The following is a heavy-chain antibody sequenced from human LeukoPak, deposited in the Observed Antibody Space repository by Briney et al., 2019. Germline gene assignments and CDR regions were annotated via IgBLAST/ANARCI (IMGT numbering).Heavy chain of an antibody. J-gene: IGHJ4*02. D-gene: IGHD4-11*01. CDR3: ARLRSTVNPFDY. Sequence: SETLSLTCGVYGDSFSGYYWRWIRQPPGKGVEGIGEINHSGSTNYNPSLKSRVTISVDTSKNQFSLKLSSVNAADTAVYYCARLRSTVNPFDYWGQGTLVTVSS. CDR1: GDSFSGYY. CDR2: INHSGST. V-gene: IGHV4-34*01.